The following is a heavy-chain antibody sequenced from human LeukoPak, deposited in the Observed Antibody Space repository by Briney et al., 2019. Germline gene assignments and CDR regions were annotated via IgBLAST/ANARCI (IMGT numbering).Heavy chain of an antibody. CDR2: MYHNGNS. V-gene: IGHV4-4*02. J-gene: IGHJ4*02. CDR3: ASSSGLYRIDS. D-gene: IGHD6-19*01. CDR1: GASISSVNW. Sequence: PSETLSLTCAVSGASISSVNWWTWVRQPPGKGLEWIGEMYHNGNSNYNPSLKSRVTISLDKSKNQFSLRLNSVTAADTAIYYCASSSGLYRIDSWGQGTLVTVSA.